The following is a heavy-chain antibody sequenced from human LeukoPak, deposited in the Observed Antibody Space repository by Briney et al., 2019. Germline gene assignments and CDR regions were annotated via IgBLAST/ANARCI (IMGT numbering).Heavy chain of an antibody. V-gene: IGHV3-74*01. CDR3: AKDGYDFWSAYQIDL. J-gene: IGHJ5*02. Sequence: GGSLRLSCAASGFTFSSYCIQWVRQVPGKGLVWVSRIYPDGITTNYADSVKGRFTISRDNSKNTLYLQMTSLRTDDTAVYYCAKDGYDFWSAYQIDLWGQGTLVTVSS. CDR2: IYPDGITT. CDR1: GFTFSSYC. D-gene: IGHD3-3*01.